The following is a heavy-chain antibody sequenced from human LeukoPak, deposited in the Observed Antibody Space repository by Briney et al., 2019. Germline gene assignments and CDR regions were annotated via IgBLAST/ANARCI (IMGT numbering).Heavy chain of an antibody. Sequence: SCPTLLNPTQTLTLTCTFSGFSLTTSGVAVGWIRQPPIKARERLDLIYWDDDKRYSPFLQTRLTITKDTSKNHVVLTMTKMDPADTATYYCAHSGIVGNKTFDYWGQGTLVTVSS. D-gene: IGHD1-26*01. V-gene: IGHV2-5*02. CDR1: GFSLTTSGVA. CDR2: IYWDDDK. CDR3: AHSGIVGNKTFDY. J-gene: IGHJ4*02.